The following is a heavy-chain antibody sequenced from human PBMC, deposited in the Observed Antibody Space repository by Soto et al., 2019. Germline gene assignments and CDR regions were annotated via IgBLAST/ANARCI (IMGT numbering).Heavy chain of an antibody. CDR2: IYYSGST. CDR1: GGSISSGGYY. V-gene: IGHV4-31*03. Sequence: QVQLQESGPGLVKPSQTLSLTCTVSGGSISSGGYYWHWIRQHPGKGLEWFGYIYYSGSTYYTPSLKRRVTISVETSKHHFSLKLSSVTAADTAVYYCARHHGSNSGMDYWGQGTLVTVSS. D-gene: IGHD3-10*01. J-gene: IGHJ4*02. CDR3: ARHHGSNSGMDY.